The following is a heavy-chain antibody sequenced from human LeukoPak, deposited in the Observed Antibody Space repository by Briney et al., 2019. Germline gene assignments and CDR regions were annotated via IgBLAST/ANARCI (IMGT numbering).Heavy chain of an antibody. V-gene: IGHV3-23*01. J-gene: IGHJ4*02. D-gene: IGHD2-2*01. CDR1: GFTFSSSV. CDR2: ISNSGGSI. Sequence: GGSLRLSCAASGFTFSSSVTGWVRQTPGKGLEWVSAISNSGGSINYADSVKGRFTISRDNSKNTLYLQMNGLRAEDTAIYYCAKGGYCSSTSCIFDYWGQGTLVTVSS. CDR3: AKGGYCSSTSCIFDY.